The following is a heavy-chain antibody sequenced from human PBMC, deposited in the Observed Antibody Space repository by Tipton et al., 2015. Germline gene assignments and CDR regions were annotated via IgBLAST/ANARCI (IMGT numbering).Heavy chain of an antibody. V-gene: IGHV4-38-2*01. D-gene: IGHD3-9*01. CDR1: GYSINNDYY. J-gene: IGHJ4*02. CDR3: ACQDYDILTRDYQTVDY. Sequence: GLVKPSETMSLTCDVSGYSINNDYYWGWIRQAPGKGLEWIGFVYPGGGTYYNPSLKSRVTILVDTTQNQFSLTLNSVATADTAVYYCACQDYDILTRDYQTVDYWGQGTLVTVSS. CDR2: VYPGGGT.